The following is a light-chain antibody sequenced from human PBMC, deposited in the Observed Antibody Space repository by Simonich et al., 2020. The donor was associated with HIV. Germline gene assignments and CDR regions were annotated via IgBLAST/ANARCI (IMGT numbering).Light chain of an antibody. CDR2: DDS. CDR1: SIGSTS. J-gene: IGLJ1*01. CDR3: QVWDSDSHHYV. V-gene: IGLV3-21*03. Sequence: SYVLTQPPSVSVAPGKTAAIICGGNSIGSTSVQWYKLKPGQAPVLVVYDDSAPPSGITERVSGSNSGSSASLTIRRVEAGDEADYFCQVWDSDSHHYVFGTGTKVTVL.